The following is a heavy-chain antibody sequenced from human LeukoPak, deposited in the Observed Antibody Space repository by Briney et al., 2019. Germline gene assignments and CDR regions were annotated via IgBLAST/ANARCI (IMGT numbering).Heavy chain of an antibody. J-gene: IGHJ5*02. CDR3: AREEYYYDSSGLYLSWFDP. V-gene: IGHV4-59*12. CDR1: GGSISTYY. Sequence: PSETLSLTCSVSGGSISTYYWSWIRQPPGKGLEWIGEINHSGSTNYNPSLKSRVTISVDTSKNQFSLKLSSVTAADTAVYYCAREEYYYDSSGLYLSWFDPWGQGTLVTVSS. CDR2: INHSGST. D-gene: IGHD3-22*01.